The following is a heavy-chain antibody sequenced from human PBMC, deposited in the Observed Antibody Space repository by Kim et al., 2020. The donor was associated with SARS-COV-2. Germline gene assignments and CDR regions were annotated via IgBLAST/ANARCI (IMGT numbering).Heavy chain of an antibody. D-gene: IGHD6-19*01. CDR1: GYTFTSYD. V-gene: IGHV1-8*01. Sequence: ASVKVSCKASGYTFTSYDINWVRQATGQGLEWLGCMNPYSGNTGYAPKFQGRVTMTRDTSISTVYMELSSLRSDDTAMYYCARSPDGSFDSWGQGTLVTVSS. CDR3: ARSPDGSFDS. CDR2: MNPYSGNT. J-gene: IGHJ4*02.